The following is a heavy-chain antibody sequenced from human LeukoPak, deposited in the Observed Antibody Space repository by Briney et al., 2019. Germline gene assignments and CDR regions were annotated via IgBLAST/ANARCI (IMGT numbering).Heavy chain of an antibody. CDR3: ASREAADYYYYMDV. J-gene: IGHJ6*03. CDR2: IYSGGST. CDR1: GFTVSSNY. Sequence: PGGSLRLSCAASGFTVSSNYMSWVRQAPGKGLEWVSVIYSGGSTYYADSVKGRFTISRDNSKNTLYLQMNSLRAEDTAVYYCASREAADYYYYMDVWGKGTTVTVSS. D-gene: IGHD1-26*01. V-gene: IGHV3-66*01.